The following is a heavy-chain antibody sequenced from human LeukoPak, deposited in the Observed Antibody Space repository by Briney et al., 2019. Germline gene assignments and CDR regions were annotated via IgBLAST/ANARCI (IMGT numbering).Heavy chain of an antibody. CDR3: ARSGSGSHTYYYYGVDV. CDR1: GGSFSGYY. Sequence: PSETLSLTCAVYGGSFSGYYWNWIRQPPGKGLEWIGEINHSGSTNYNPSLKSRVTISVDTSKNQFSLKLSSVTAADTAVYYCARSGSGSHTYYYYGVDVWGQGTTVTVSS. CDR2: INHSGST. V-gene: IGHV4-34*01. J-gene: IGHJ6*02. D-gene: IGHD3-10*01.